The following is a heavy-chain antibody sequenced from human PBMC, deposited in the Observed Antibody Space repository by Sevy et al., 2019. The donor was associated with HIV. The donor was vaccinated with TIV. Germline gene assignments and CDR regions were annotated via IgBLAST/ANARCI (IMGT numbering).Heavy chain of an antibody. Sequence: GGSLRLSCAASGFTFSAYAVHWVRQAPGKGLEWVAVISHDGNKEDYAQSVRGRFTLSRDNSKKTLFLQMNGLRTDDTGLYYCARDKGSEFHYGMDVWDQGTTVTVSS. CDR1: GFTFSAYA. CDR2: ISHDGNKE. V-gene: IGHV3-30-3*01. CDR3: ARDKGSEFHYGMDV. J-gene: IGHJ6*02. D-gene: IGHD3-10*01.